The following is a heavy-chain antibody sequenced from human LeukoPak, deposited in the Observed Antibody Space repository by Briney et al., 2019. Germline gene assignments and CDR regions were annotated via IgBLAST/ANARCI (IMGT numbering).Heavy chain of an antibody. D-gene: IGHD5-18*01. CDR1: GGSISSSDYY. CDR2: IYYSGGS. Sequence: SETLSLTCTVSGGSISSSDYYWGWVRQPPGKGLEWIGNIYYSGGSYPSPSLESRVTISSDTSKNQFSVKLTSVTAADTAVYYCVRVGYAYGPVGNWFDPWGQGVLVTVSS. CDR3: VRVGYAYGPVGNWFDP. V-gene: IGHV4-39*01. J-gene: IGHJ5*02.